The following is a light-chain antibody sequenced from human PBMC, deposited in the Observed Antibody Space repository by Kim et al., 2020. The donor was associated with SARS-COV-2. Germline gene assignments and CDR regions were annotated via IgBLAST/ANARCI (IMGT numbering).Light chain of an antibody. J-gene: IGKJ4*01. CDR1: RSVGSN. Sequence: ERVMTQSPVTLSVSPGDRVTLSCRASRSVGSNLAWYQHKPGQAPRPLIYGASITATGVPARFSGRGSGTDFTLTISSLQSEDCGIYYCQHYDSWPTFGGGTKVDIK. CDR2: GAS. V-gene: IGKV3-15*01. CDR3: QHYDSWPT.